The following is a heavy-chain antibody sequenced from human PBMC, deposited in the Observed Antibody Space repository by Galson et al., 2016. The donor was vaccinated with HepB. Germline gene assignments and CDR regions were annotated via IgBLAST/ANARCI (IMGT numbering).Heavy chain of an antibody. J-gene: IGHJ4*02. CDR3: ARLPFCSSTRCPLEI. Sequence: QSGAEVKKPGESLKISCQTSGFIFNSYWIAWVCQLPGEGLEWMGLIYGGDSDSRYSPSFKGQVTFSVDRATKTAFLNLSSLKASDSGIYFCARLPFCSSTRCPLEIWGQGTVVTVSS. D-gene: IGHD2-2*01. CDR2: IYGGDSDS. V-gene: IGHV5-51*01. CDR1: GFIFNSYW.